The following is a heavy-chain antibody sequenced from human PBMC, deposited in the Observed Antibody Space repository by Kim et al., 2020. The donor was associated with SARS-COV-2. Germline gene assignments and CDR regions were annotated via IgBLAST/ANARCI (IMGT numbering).Heavy chain of an antibody. CDR2: ISGSGGST. J-gene: IGHJ4*02. CDR3: ALLRYFDWYPQPFDY. CDR1: GFTFSSYA. D-gene: IGHD3-9*01. V-gene: IGHV3-23*01. Sequence: GGSLRLSCAASGFTFSSYAMSWVRQAPGKGLEWVSAISGSGGSTYYADSVKGRFTNSRDNSKNTLYLQMNSLRAEDTAVYYCALLRYFDWYPQPFDYWGQGTLVTISS.